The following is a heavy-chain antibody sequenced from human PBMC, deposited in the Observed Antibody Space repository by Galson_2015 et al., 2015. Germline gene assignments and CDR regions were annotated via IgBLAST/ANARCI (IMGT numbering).Heavy chain of an antibody. CDR1: GGSISSSNW. V-gene: IGHV4-4*02. CDR3: ARVIMMEPITMVRDPTFDY. CDR2: IYHSGST. J-gene: IGHJ4*02. Sequence: SETLSLTCAVSGGSISSSNWWSWVRQPPGKGLEWIGEIYHSGSTNYNPSLKSRVTISVDKSKNQFSLKLSSVTAADTAVYYCARVIMMEPITMVRDPTFDYWGQGTLVTVSS. D-gene: IGHD3-10*01.